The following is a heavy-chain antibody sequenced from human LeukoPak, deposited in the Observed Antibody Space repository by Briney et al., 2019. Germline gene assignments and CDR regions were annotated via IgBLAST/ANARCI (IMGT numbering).Heavy chain of an antibody. CDR1: GGTFRNYA. J-gene: IGHJ4*02. V-gene: IGHV1-69*01. Sequence: GASVKVSCKASGGTFRNYAINWVRQAPGPGLEWMGGIIPIFGTANYAQKFQGRVTITADESTSTVYMEMNSLKFEDKAVYYCARGWEYDSGGRPTAYVYWGQGTLVTVSS. CDR2: IIPIFGTA. CDR3: ARGWEYDSGGRPTAYVY. D-gene: IGHD3-22*01.